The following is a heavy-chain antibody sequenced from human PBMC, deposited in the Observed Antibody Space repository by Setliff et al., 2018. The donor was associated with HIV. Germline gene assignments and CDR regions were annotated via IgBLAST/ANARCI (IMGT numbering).Heavy chain of an antibody. CDR2: IKSKTDGGTT. Sequence: PGESLKISCVASGFTFSNAWMSWVRQAPGKGLEWVGRIKSKTDGGTTEYAAPVKGRFSISRDDSKNTLSLQMNSLKIEDTAVYYCTSGASLLGAKEVFFDYWGQGALVTVSS. CDR3: TSGASLLGAKEVFFDY. V-gene: IGHV3-15*01. J-gene: IGHJ4*02. CDR1: GFTFSNAW. D-gene: IGHD1-26*01.